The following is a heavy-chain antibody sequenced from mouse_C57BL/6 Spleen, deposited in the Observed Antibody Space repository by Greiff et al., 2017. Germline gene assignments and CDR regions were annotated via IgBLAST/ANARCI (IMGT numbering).Heavy chain of an antibody. CDR3: ARRGSDDGLAMDY. V-gene: IGHV5-12*01. J-gene: IGHJ4*01. CDR2: ISNGGGST. D-gene: IGHD2-3*01. Sequence: EVQVVESGGGLVQPGGSLKLSCAASGFTFSDYYMYWVRQTPEKRLEWVAYISNGGGSTYYPDTVKGRFTISRDNAKNTLYLHMSRLKSEDTAMYYCARRGSDDGLAMDYWGQGTSVTVSS. CDR1: GFTFSDYY.